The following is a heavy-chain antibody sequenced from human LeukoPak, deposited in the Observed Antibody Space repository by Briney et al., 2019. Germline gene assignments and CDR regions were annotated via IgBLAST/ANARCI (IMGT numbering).Heavy chain of an antibody. J-gene: IGHJ4*02. CDR2: IYYSGST. D-gene: IGHD6-6*01. V-gene: IGHV4-39*01. CDR3: ARRAEYSRAHYYFDY. Sequence: SETLSLTCTASGGSISSSRYYWGWIRQPPGKGLEWIGTIYYSGSTYYNPSLKSRVTISVDTSKNQFSLKLSSVTAADTAVYYCARRAEYSRAHYYFDYWGQGTLVTVSS. CDR1: GGSISSSRYY.